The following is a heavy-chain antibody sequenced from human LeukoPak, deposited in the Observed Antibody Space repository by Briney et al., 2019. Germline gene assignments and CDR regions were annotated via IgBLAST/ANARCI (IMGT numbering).Heavy chain of an antibody. CDR3: AKTVVVTANPRAFDI. CDR1: GFTFDDYG. V-gene: IGHV3-20*04. Sequence: GGSLRLSCAASGFTFDDYGMSWVRQAPGKGLEWVSGINWNGGSTYYADSVKGRFTISRDNSKNTLYLQMNSLRAEDTAVYYCAKTVVVTANPRAFDIWGQGTMVTVPS. CDR2: INWNGGST. J-gene: IGHJ3*02. D-gene: IGHD2-21*02.